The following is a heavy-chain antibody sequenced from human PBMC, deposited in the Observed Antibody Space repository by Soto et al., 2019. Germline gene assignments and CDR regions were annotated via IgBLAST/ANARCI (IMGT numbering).Heavy chain of an antibody. CDR3: ASNPAGRDPYYFDY. J-gene: IGHJ4*02. V-gene: IGHV1-18*01. CDR1: GYTFTSYG. D-gene: IGHD6-13*01. Sequence: GASVKVSCKASGYTFTSYGISWVRQAPGQGLEWMGWISAYNGNTNYAQKLQGRVTMTTDTSTSTAYMELRSLRSDDTAVYYCASNPAGRDPYYFDYWGQGTLVTVS. CDR2: ISAYNGNT.